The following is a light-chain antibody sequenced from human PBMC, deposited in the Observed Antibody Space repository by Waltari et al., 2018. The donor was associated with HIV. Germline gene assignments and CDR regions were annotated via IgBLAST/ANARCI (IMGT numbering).Light chain of an antibody. V-gene: IGKV1-5*03. CDR3: QQYNNYPYT. Sequence: DIQMTQSPSTLSASVGDRVTITCRASHSIASWLAWYQQKPGTAPKLLIYEASGLETGVPSMFSGSGSVTKFTLTISSLQPDDFPTYYCQQYNNYPYTFGQGTKLEI. J-gene: IGKJ2*01. CDR2: EAS. CDR1: HSIASW.